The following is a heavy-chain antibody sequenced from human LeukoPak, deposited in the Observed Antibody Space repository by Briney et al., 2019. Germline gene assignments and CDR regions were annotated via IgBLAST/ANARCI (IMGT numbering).Heavy chain of an antibody. CDR3: ARDLGQNWFDP. Sequence: PGGSLRLSCAASGFTVSRSYINWVRQAPGKGLEWVSLIYGGGTTYYADSVKGRFTISRDNSKNTIYHQMNSLKAEDTAVYYCARDLGQNWFDPWGQGTLVTVSS. CDR2: IYGGGTT. V-gene: IGHV3-53*01. J-gene: IGHJ5*02. CDR1: GFTVSRSY.